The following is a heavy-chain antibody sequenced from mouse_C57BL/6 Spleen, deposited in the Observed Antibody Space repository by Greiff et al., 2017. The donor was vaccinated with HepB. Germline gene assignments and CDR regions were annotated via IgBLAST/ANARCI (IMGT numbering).Heavy chain of an antibody. D-gene: IGHD2-13*01. J-gene: IGHJ4*01. Sequence: VQLQQSGPVLVKPGASVKMSCKASGYTFTDYYMNWVKQSHGKSLEWIGVINPYNGGSSYNQKFKGKATLTVDKSSSTAYMELNSLTSEDSAVYYCAREGLTDAMDYWGQGTSVTVSS. CDR3: AREGLTDAMDY. CDR2: INPYNGGS. V-gene: IGHV1-19*01. CDR1: GYTFTDYY.